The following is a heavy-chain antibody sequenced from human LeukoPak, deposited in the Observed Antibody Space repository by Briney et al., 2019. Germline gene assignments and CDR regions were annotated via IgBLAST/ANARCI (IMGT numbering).Heavy chain of an antibody. CDR3: TTLSYVGGY. V-gene: IGHV3-15*01. CDR2: IKSKTDGGTT. J-gene: IGHJ4*02. D-gene: IGHD3-10*02. Sequence: GGSLRLSCVGSGFTFSNAWMSWVRQAPGKGLEWVGRIKSKTDGGTTDYAAPVKGRFTISRDDSKNTVYLQMNSLKTEDTAIYYCTTLSYVGGYWGQGTLVTVSS. CDR1: GFTFSNAW.